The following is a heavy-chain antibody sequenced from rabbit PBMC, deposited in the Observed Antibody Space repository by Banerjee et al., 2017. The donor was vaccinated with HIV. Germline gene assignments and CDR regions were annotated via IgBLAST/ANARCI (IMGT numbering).Heavy chain of an antibody. V-gene: IGHV1S40*01. CDR1: GFSFSSSNY. CDR3: ARDYAGYAYITDL. CDR2: IYSGDGRT. J-gene: IGHJ4*01. Sequence: QSLEESGGDLVKPGASLTLTCTASGFSFSSSNYMCWVRQAPGKGLEWIGTIYSGDGRTYYASWAKGRFTISKTSSTTVTLQMTSLTAADTATYFCARDYAGYAYITDLWGPGTLVTDS. D-gene: IGHD6-1*01.